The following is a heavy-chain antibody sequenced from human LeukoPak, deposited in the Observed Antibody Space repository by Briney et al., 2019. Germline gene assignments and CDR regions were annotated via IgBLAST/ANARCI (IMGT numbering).Heavy chain of an antibody. J-gene: IGHJ4*02. V-gene: IGHV4-30-2*01. D-gene: IGHD6-19*01. CDR2: IYNSGSA. CDR1: GGSISSGGHS. Sequence: PSETLSLTCAVSGGSISSGGHSWNWIRQPQGKGLEWIGYIYNSGSAYSNPSLKSRVTISADLSKNQFSLKINSVTAADTAVYYCATEAVVGSDGFDYWGQGTLVTVSS. CDR3: ATEAVVGSDGFDY.